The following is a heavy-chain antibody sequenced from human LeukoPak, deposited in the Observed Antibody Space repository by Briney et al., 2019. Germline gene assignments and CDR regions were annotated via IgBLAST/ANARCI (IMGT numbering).Heavy chain of an antibody. J-gene: IGHJ4*02. CDR1: GFTFSSYS. D-gene: IGHD3-10*01. CDR3: SRDDDRPYNGLDY. Sequence: GGSLRLSCAASGFTFSSYSMNWVRQAPGKGLEWVSSISSSSSYIYYADSVKGRFTISRDNAKNSLYLQMNSLRAEDTAVYYCSRDDDRPYNGLDYRGQGTLVTVSS. V-gene: IGHV3-21*01. CDR2: ISSSSSYI.